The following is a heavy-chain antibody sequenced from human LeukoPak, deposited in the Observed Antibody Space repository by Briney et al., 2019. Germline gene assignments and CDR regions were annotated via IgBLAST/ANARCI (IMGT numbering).Heavy chain of an antibody. CDR3: SRNGLVDFDY. Sequence: GGSLRLSCTTSGFAFDDFAVSWVRQPAGKGLEWVGFIRRRAYSGEAEYAATVKGTFIISRDDSKGIAYLQMNSLKTEATAVYYCSRNGLVDFDYWGQGSRVIVSP. J-gene: IGHJ4*02. CDR1: GFAFDDFA. V-gene: IGHV3-49*04. CDR2: IRRRAYSGEA.